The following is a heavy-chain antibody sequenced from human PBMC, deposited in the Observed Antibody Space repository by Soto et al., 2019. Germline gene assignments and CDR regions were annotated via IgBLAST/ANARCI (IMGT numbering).Heavy chain of an antibody. J-gene: IGHJ4*02. D-gene: IGHD6-19*01. CDR2: ISYDGSNK. CDR3: ANIGGIAVTIDY. Sequence: GVSLRLSFSASVFPFRSYCVHWVRQAPGKGLEWVAVISYDGSNKYYADSVKGRFTISRDNSKNTLYLQMNSLRAEDTAVYYCANIGGIAVTIDYWGQGTLVNVSS. CDR1: VFPFRSYC. V-gene: IGHV3-30*18.